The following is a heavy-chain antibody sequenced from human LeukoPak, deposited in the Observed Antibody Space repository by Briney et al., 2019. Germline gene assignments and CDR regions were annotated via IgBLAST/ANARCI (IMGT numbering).Heavy chain of an antibody. J-gene: IGHJ4*02. CDR2: INHSGSI. CDR1: GGSFSGYY. Sequence: SETLSLTCAVYGGSFSGYYWSWIRQPPGKGLEWIGEINHSGSINYNPSLKSRVTISVDTSKNQFSLKLSSVTAADTAVYYCASLRRYSYPYLYDYWGQGTLVTVSS. V-gene: IGHV4-34*01. CDR3: ASLRRYSYPYLYDY. D-gene: IGHD5-18*01.